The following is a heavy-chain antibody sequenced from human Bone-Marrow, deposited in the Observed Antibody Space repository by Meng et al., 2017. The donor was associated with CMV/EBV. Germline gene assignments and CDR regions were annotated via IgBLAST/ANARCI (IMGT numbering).Heavy chain of an antibody. CDR1: GFTFSDYY. CDR2: ISSSTGYT. CDR3: ARDSNSRDFDY. Sequence: SCAASGFTFSDYYMSWIRQAPGKGLEWVSYISSSTGYTNYADPVKGRFTISRDNAKKSLYLQMNSLRSEDTAVYYCARDSNSRDFDYWGQGALVTVSS. V-gene: IGHV3-11*06. J-gene: IGHJ4*02. D-gene: IGHD4-23*01.